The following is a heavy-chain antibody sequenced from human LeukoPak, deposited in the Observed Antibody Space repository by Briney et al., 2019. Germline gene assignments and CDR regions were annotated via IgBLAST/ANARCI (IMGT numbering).Heavy chain of an antibody. V-gene: IGHV4-34*01. J-gene: IGHJ6*03. CDR2: INHSGST. Sequence: SETLSLTCAVYGGSFSGYYWSWIRQPPGKGLEWIGEINHSGSTNYNPSLKSRVTISVDTSKNQFSLKLSSVTAADTAVYYCARGVATITLYYYYYYMDVWGKGTTVTVS. CDR3: ARGVATITLYYYYYYMDV. CDR1: GGSFSGYY. D-gene: IGHD5-12*01.